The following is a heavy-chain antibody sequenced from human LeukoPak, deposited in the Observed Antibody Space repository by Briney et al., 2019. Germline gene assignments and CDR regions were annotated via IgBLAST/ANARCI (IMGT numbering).Heavy chain of an antibody. Sequence: GGSLRLSCAASGFTFSSYSMNWVRQAPGKGLEWVANIKQDGSDTHYVDSVKGRFTISRDNAKNSLYLQMNSLRAEDTAVYYCARAGAAAHFWYSDLWGRGTLVTVSS. D-gene: IGHD6-13*01. CDR3: ARAGAAAHFWYSDL. CDR2: IKQDGSDT. CDR1: GFTFSSYS. J-gene: IGHJ2*01. V-gene: IGHV3-7*01.